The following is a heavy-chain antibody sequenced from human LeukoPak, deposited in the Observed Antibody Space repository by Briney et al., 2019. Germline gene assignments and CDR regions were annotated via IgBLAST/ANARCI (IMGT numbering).Heavy chain of an antibody. CDR3: AREGAGTFDY. D-gene: IGHD1-1*01. Sequence: GGSLRLSCAASGFMYSSYWMSWIRQAPGKGLEWVAKIKQDGSDKYYVDSVKGRFTISRDNAKNSLSLQMNSLRAEDTAVYYCAREGAGTFDYWGQGTLVTVSS. CDR1: GFMYSSYW. J-gene: IGHJ4*02. V-gene: IGHV3-7*04. CDR2: IKQDGSDK.